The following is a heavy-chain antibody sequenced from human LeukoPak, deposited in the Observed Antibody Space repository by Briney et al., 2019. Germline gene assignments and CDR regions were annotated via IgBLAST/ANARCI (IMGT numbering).Heavy chain of an antibody. J-gene: IGHJ4*02. V-gene: IGHV3-7*01. Sequence: GGSLRLSCAASGFTFTNSWMAWVRQSPGKGLEGVANIKQDGITKHYVDSLEGRFTISRDNPKNSLYLQMNSLRADDTAVYYCARDTDGSLDYWGQGILVTVAS. CDR1: GFTFTNSW. CDR3: ARDTDGSLDY. D-gene: IGHD1-26*01. CDR2: IKQDGITK.